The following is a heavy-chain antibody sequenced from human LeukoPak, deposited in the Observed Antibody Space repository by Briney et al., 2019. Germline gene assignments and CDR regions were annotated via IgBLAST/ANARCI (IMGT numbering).Heavy chain of an antibody. CDR3: ASVTAPYDI. CDR1: GFTFSSYS. D-gene: IGHD2-21*02. CDR2: ISSSSSYI. J-gene: IGHJ3*02. Sequence: GGSLRLSCAASGFTFSSYSMNWVRQAPGKGLEWVSSISSSSSYIYYADSVKGRFTISRDNAKNSLYLQMNSLRAEDTAVYYCASVTAPYDIWGQGAMVTVSS. V-gene: IGHV3-21*01.